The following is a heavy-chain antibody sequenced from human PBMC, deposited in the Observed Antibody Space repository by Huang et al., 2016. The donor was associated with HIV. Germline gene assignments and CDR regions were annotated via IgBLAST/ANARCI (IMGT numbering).Heavy chain of an antibody. CDR1: GYTFTRYA. V-gene: IGHV7-4-1*02. J-gene: IGHJ4*02. D-gene: IGHD3-22*01. CDR3: ARDYYDSRGYDIHAVVDY. CDR2: INTNLGNP. Sequence: QVQLVQSGSELRKPGASVKVSCQASGYTFTRYAMNWVRQAPGQGLEWMGWINTNLGNPTYAQAFTGRFVLSLDTSVSTAYLQISSLEAEDTAVYYCARDYYDSRGYDIHAVVDYWGQGTLVTVSS.